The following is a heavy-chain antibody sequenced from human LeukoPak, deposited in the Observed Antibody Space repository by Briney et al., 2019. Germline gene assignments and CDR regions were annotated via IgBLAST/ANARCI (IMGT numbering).Heavy chain of an antibody. D-gene: IGHD3-9*01. Sequence: LAAGSLSLSCAASGFIFSNYAMSWVRQAQGKGLEGVSAIDGRDGGTYYADSVKGRFTVSRDDPKNTLYLQMNTLRVEDTDVYYCAKWGDYDILTAYYDSDYWGHGTLVTVSS. CDR1: GFIFSNYA. V-gene: IGHV3-23*01. CDR2: IDGRDGGT. CDR3: AKWGDYDILTAYYDSDY. J-gene: IGHJ4*01.